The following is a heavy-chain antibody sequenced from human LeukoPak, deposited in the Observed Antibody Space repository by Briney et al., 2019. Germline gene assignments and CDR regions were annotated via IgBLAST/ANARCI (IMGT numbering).Heavy chain of an antibody. CDR3: ARVRDGAVSSGSVVEGYYYYMDV. V-gene: IGHV3-20*04. Sequence: GGSLRLSCAVSGFTFDDYGMTWVRQVPGKGLEWVSGINWNGDSAGYADSVKGRFTISRDNAKNALYLQMNSLRVEDTALYCCARVRDGAVSSGSVVEGYYYYMDVWGKGTTVTVSS. J-gene: IGHJ6*03. D-gene: IGHD2-21*01. CDR1: GFTFDDYG. CDR2: INWNGDSA.